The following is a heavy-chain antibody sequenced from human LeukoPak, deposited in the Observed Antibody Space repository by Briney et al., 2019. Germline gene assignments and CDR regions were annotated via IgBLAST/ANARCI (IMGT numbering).Heavy chain of an antibody. CDR2: ISAYNGNT. J-gene: IGHJ6*02. V-gene: IGHV1-18*01. Sequence: ASVNVSCKASGYTFTSYGISWVRQAPGQGLEWMGWISAYNGNTNYAQKHQGRVTMTTDTSTSTAYMELRSLRSDDAAVYYCARGYDILSGYSPYGMDVWGQGTTVTVSS. D-gene: IGHD3-9*01. CDR3: ARGYDILSGYSPYGMDV. CDR1: GYTFTSYG.